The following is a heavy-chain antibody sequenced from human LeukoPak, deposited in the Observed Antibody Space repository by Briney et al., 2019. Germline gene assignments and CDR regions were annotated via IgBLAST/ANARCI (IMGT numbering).Heavy chain of an antibody. CDR2: IYYSGST. Sequence: PSETLSLTCTVSGGSISSSSYYWGWIRQPPGKGLEWIGSIYYSGSTYYNPSLKSRVTISVDTSKNQFSLKLSSVTAADTAVYYCARDLYYGSGIGAFDIWGQGTMVTVSS. J-gene: IGHJ3*02. D-gene: IGHD3-10*01. V-gene: IGHV4-39*07. CDR3: ARDLYYGSGIGAFDI. CDR1: GGSISSSSYY.